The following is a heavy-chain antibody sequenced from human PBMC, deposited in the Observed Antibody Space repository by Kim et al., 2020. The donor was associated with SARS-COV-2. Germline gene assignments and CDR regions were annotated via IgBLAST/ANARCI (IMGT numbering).Heavy chain of an antibody. V-gene: IGHV1-46*01. D-gene: IGHD3-22*01. Sequence: THSAQTFQGRVTMTSNTSTRTVYMELSSLRSEDTAVYYCARADKGAMDVWGQGTTVTVSS. CDR2: T. J-gene: IGHJ6*02. CDR3: ARADKGAMDV.